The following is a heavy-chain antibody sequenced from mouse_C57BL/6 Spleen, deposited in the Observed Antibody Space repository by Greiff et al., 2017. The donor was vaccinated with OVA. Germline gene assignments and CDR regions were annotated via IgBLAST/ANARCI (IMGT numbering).Heavy chain of an antibody. V-gene: IGHV1-4*01. J-gene: IGHJ1*03. CDR1: GYTFTSYT. D-gene: IGHD1-1*01. Sequence: QVQLQQSGAELARPGASVKMSCKASGYTFTSYTMHWVKQRPGQGLEWIGYINPSSGYTKYNQKFKDKATLTADKSSSTAYMQLSSLTSEDSAVYYCARRGSRYWYFDVWGTGTTVTVSS. CDR3: ARRGSRYWYFDV. CDR2: INPSSGYT.